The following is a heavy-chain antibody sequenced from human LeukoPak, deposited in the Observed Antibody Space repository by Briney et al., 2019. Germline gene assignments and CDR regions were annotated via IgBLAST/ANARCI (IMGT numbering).Heavy chain of an antibody. V-gene: IGHV4-61*02. CDR2: IYTSGST. D-gene: IGHD3-10*01. J-gene: IGHJ3*02. CDR3: ARDHPFPYYCAPGTSSAFDI. CDR1: GGSISSGRYY. Sequence: TSETLSLTCTVSGGSISSGRYYWNWIRQPAGKGLEWIGRIYTSGSTNYNPSLKSRVTMSVYTSKNQFSLDLSSVTAADTAVYYCARDHPFPYYCAPGTSSAFDIWGQGTMVTVSS.